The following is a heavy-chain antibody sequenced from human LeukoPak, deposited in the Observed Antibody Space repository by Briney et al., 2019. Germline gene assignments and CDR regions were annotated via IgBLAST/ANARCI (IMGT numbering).Heavy chain of an antibody. J-gene: IGHJ4*02. V-gene: IGHV3-30*18. CDR2: ISYDGSNK. CDR1: GFTFSSYG. D-gene: IGHD1-26*01. CDR3: AKDSSASGSYGLNFDY. Sequence: PGGSLRLSCAASGFTFSSYGMHWVRQAPGKGLEWVAVISYDGSNKYYADSVKGRFTTSRDNSKNTLYLQMNSLRAEDTAVYYCAKDSSASGSYGLNFDYWGQGALVTVSS.